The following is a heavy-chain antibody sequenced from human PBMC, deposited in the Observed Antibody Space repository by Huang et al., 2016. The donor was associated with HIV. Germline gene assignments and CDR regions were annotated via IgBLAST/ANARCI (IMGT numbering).Heavy chain of an antibody. J-gene: IGHJ3*01. CDR2: ISAYNGKT. CDR3: ARDTGEWESRAFDV. D-gene: IGHD1-1*01. CDR1: GYIFTNYG. V-gene: IGHV1-18*04. Sequence: HVQVVQSGAEVKKPGASVKVSCKAAGYIFTNYGISWVRQAPGQVLEWMAWISAYNGKTNDEQNLQGRGTLTTHASTTTSYMERRNLTSDDTAVYDCARDTGEWESRAFDVWGQGTMVTVSS.